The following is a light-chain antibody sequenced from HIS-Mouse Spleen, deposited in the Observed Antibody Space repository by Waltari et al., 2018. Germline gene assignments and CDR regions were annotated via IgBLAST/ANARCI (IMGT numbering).Light chain of an antibody. J-gene: IGLJ1*01. CDR1: SSDVGCYNH. V-gene: IGLV2-14*01. CDR3: SSYTSSSTLV. CDR2: EVS. Sequence: QSALTQPASVSGSPGQSITISCPGTSSDVGCYNHVSWYQQHPGKAPKLMIYEVSNRPSGVSNRFSGSKSGNTASLTISGLQAEDEADYYCSSYTSSSTLVFGTGTKVTVL.